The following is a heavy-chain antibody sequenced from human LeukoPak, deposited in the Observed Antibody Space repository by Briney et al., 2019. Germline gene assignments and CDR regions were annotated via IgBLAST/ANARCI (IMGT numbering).Heavy chain of an antibody. CDR1: GFTFRTFG. CDR3: ARDRFTMIAD. V-gene: IGHV3-21*01. D-gene: IGHD3-22*01. CDR2: INSGGGSI. J-gene: IGHJ4*02. Sequence: PGGSLRLSCAASGFTFRTFGMSWVRQAPGKGLEWVSAINSGGGSIYYADSVKGRFTISRDNAKNSLYLQMNSLRAEDTAVYYCARDRFTMIADWGQGTLVTVSS.